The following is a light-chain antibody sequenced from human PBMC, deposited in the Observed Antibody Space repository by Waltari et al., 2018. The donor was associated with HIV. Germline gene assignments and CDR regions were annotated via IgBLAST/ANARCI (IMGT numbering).Light chain of an antibody. CDR3: SSYTSSSTLYVV. CDR1: SSDVGGYNY. Sequence: QSALTQTASVSGSPGQSITISCTGTSSDVGGYNYVSWYQQHPGKAPKLMIYDVSYRPSGVSNRFSGSKSGNTASLTISGLQAEDEADYYCSSYTSSSTLYVVFGGGTKLTVL. J-gene: IGLJ2*01. CDR2: DVS. V-gene: IGLV2-14*01.